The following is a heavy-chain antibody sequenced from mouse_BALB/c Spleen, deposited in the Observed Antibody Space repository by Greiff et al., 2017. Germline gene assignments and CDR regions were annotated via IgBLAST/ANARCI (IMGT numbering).Heavy chain of an antibody. V-gene: IGHV5-4*02. CDR3: ARTGPRRAMDY. J-gene: IGHJ4*01. CDR2: ISDGGSYT. CDR1: GFTFSDYY. Sequence: EVQLVESGGGLVKPGGSLKLTCAASGFTFSDYYMYWVRQTPEKRLEWVATISDGGSYTYYPDSVKGRFTISRDNAKNNLYLQMSSLKSEDTAMYYCARTGPRRAMDYWGQGTSVTVSS. D-gene: IGHD2-10*02.